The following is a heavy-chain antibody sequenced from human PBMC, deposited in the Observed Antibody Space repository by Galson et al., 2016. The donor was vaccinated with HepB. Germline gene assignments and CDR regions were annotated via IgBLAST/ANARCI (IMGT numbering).Heavy chain of an antibody. V-gene: IGHV5-51*01. Sequence: QSGADVTKPGESLKISCEGSGHPYGDYWIGWARQMHGGGLEWMGLIRLLDSTTFYRPSFSGQVTISAYRSISTAYLEWRSLKASDTAIYYCATAMDGTFFFDYWGQGALVTVSS. D-gene: IGHD1/OR15-1a*01. J-gene: IGHJ4*02. CDR3: ATAMDGTFFFDY. CDR1: GHPYGDYW. CDR2: IRLLDSTT.